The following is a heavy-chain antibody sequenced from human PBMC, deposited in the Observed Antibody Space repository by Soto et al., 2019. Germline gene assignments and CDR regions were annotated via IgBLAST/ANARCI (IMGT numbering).Heavy chain of an antibody. CDR1: GFTFSGYG. J-gene: IGHJ6*03. CDR3: AKDLDYGFMDV. V-gene: IGHV3-30*18. CDR2: ISYDGSNK. D-gene: IGHD4-17*01. Sequence: QVQLVESGGGVVQPGRSLTLSCAASGFTFSGYGMHWVRQAPGKGLEWVAIISYDGSNKYYADSVKGRFTISRDNSENTLYLQVNSLRGEDTAVYYCAKDLDYGFMDVWAKGPRSPSP.